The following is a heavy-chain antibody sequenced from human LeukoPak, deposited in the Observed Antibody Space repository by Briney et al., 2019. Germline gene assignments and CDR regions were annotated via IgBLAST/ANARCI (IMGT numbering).Heavy chain of an antibody. D-gene: IGHD5-24*01. Sequence: PSETLSLTCTVSGGSISSYYWSWIRQPPGKGLEWIGYIYHSGSTNYNPSLKSRVTISVDTSKNQFSLKLSSVTAADTAVYYCARDGYNGFDYWGQGTLVTVSS. V-gene: IGHV4-59*01. CDR2: IYHSGST. CDR3: ARDGYNGFDY. CDR1: GGSISSYY. J-gene: IGHJ4*02.